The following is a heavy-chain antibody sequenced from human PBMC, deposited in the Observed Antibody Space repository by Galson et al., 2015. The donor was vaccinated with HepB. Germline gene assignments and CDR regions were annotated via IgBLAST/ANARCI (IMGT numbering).Heavy chain of an antibody. V-gene: IGHV5-51*01. D-gene: IGHD6-6*01. CDR2: IYPSDSDT. Sequence: QSGAEVKKPGESLKISCKGSGYSFTSWWIGWVRQMPGKGLEWMGIIYPSDSDTRYNPSFQGLVTISADKSINTAYLEWISLKASDTAVYYCARAFSLSSSWFDPWGQGTRVTVSS. J-gene: IGHJ5*02. CDR3: ARAFSLSSSWFDP. CDR1: GYSFTSWW.